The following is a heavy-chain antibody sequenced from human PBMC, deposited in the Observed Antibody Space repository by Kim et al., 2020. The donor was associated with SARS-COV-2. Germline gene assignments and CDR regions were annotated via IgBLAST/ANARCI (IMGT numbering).Heavy chain of an antibody. D-gene: IGHD3-22*01. Sequence: SETLSLTCAVYGGSFSGYYWSWIRQPPGKGLEWIGEINHSGSTNYNPSLKSRVTISVDTSKNQFSLELSSVTAADTAVYYCARGDRGGDSSGYSSTNWFDPWGQGTLVTVSS. CDR2: INHSGST. V-gene: IGHV4-34*01. CDR1: GGSFSGYY. J-gene: IGHJ5*02. CDR3: ARGDRGGDSSGYSSTNWFDP.